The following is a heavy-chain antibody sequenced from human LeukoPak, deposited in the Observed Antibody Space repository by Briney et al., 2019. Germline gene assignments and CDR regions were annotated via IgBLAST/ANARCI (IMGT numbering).Heavy chain of an antibody. J-gene: IGHJ4*01. CDR2: IYYSGST. CDR1: GGSISSGDYY. Sequence: SETLSLTCTVSGGSISSGDYYWSWIRQPPGKGLEWIGYIYYSGSTYYNPSLKSRVTISIDTSRSQFSLKLSSVTAADTAVYYCARITNSDYFDYWGQGTLVTVSS. V-gene: IGHV4-30-4*01. D-gene: IGHD4-11*01. CDR3: ARITNSDYFDY.